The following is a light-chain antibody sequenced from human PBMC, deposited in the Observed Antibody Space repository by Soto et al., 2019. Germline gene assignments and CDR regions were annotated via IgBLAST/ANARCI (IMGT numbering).Light chain of an antibody. CDR3: GAWDHSLNVGV. J-gene: IGLJ3*02. CDR1: SSNVGSNY. Sequence: QSVLTQPPSVSAAPGQKVIISCSGSSSNVGSNYVSWYQQLPGKAPKLLIYDKNERPSGISDRFSASKSGTSATLGITGLQTGDEADYYCGAWDHSLNVGVFGGGTKLTVL. CDR2: DKN. V-gene: IGLV1-51*01.